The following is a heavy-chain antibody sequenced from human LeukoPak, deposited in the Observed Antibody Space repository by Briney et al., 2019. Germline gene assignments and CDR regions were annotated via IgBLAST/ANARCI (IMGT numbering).Heavy chain of an antibody. CDR1: GLTFSDNY. D-gene: IGHD2-2*01. CDR3: ARGYRSIFY. CDR2: ISSSGSTK. V-gene: IGHV3-11*01. Sequence: PGGSLRLSCAASGLTFSDNYMSWIRQAPGKGLERVSYISSSGSTKYYADSVKGRFTISRDNAKNSLYLQMNSLRAEDTAVYYCARGYRSIFYWGQGTLVTVSS. J-gene: IGHJ4*02.